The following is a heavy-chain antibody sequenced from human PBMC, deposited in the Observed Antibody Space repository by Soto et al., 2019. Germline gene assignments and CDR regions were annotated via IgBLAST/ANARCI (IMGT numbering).Heavy chain of an antibody. CDR3: ARHLDVVPADIGDYYYYGMDV. D-gene: IGHD2-2*02. Sequence: GESLKISCKGSGYSFTSYWIGWVRQMPGKGLEWMGIIYPGDSDTRYSPSFQGEVTISPDKSISTAYLQWSSLKASDTAMYYCARHLDVVPADIGDYYYYGMDVWGQGTTVTVSS. CDR1: GYSFTSYW. CDR2: IYPGDSDT. V-gene: IGHV5-51*01. J-gene: IGHJ6*02.